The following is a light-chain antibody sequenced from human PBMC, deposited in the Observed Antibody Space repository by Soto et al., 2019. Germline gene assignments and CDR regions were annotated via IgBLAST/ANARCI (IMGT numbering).Light chain of an antibody. Sequence: EIVLTQSPATLSLSPGERATLSCRASQSISNYLAWYQQKPGQAPRLLIYDTSSRATGIPDRFSGSGSGTDFILTISRLEPEDFAVYYCQQYGSSPWTFGQGTKVDIK. V-gene: IGKV3-20*01. CDR3: QQYGSSPWT. J-gene: IGKJ1*01. CDR2: DTS. CDR1: QSISNY.